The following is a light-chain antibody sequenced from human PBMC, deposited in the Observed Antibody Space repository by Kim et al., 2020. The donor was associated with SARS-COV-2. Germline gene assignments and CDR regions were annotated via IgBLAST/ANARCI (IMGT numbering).Light chain of an antibody. CDR1: QSISSW. V-gene: IGKV1-5*03. CDR3: QQYNSYPWT. Sequence: DIQMTQSPSTLSASVGDRVTITCRASQSISSWLAWYQQKPGKAPKLLIYKASSLESGVPSSFSGTGSGTEFTLTISSLQPDDFATYYCQQYNSYPWTFGQGTKV. CDR2: KAS. J-gene: IGKJ1*01.